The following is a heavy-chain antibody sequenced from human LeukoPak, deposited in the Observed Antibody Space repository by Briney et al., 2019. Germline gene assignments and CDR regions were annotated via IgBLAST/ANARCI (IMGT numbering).Heavy chain of an antibody. D-gene: IGHD2/OR15-2a*01. Sequence: GASVKVSCKASGYTFTSYAMNWVRQAPGQGPEWMGWIHTNTGNPTYGQGFTGRFVFSLDTSVSTAYLQISDIKAEDNAVYYCARKNNFDAFDIWGQGTMVTVSS. J-gene: IGHJ3*02. CDR3: ARKNNFDAFDI. CDR2: IHTNTGNP. CDR1: GYTFTSYA. V-gene: IGHV7-4-1*02.